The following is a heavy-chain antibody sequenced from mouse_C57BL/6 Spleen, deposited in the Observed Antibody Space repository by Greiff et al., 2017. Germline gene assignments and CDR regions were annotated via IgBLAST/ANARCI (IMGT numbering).Heavy chain of an antibody. CDR3: ARRVTTMYFDV. CDR2: INPNNGGT. V-gene: IGHV1-18*01. D-gene: IGHD2-3*01. CDR1: GYTFTDYN. J-gene: IGHJ1*03. Sequence: VQLKESGPELVKPGASVKIPCKASGYTFTDYNMDWVKQSHGKSLEWIGDINPNNGGTIYNQKFKGKATLTVDKSSSTAYMELRSLTSEDTAVYYCARRVTTMYFDVWGTGTTVTVSS.